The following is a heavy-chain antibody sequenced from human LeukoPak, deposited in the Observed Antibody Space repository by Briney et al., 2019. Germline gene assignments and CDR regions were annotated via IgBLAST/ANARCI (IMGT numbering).Heavy chain of an antibody. J-gene: IGHJ5*02. CDR2: IYYSGST. CDR1: GGSISSSSYY. Sequence: SETLSLTCTVSGGSISSSSYYWGWIRQPPGKGLEWIGYIYYSGSTNYNPSLKSRVTISVDTSKNQFSLKLSSVTAADTAVYYCARLMTTVTVNWFDPWGQGTLVTVSS. D-gene: IGHD4-11*01. CDR3: ARLMTTVTVNWFDP. V-gene: IGHV4-61*05.